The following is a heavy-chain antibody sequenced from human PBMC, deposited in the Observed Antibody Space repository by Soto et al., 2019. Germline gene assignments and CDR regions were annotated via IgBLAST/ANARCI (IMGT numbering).Heavy chain of an antibody. V-gene: IGHV3-30*18. J-gene: IGHJ4*02. D-gene: IGHD4-17*01. CDR3: AKPTSVTGRGSFDH. CDR2: ISYDGDNK. Sequence: PGGSLRLSCAASGFTFSSYAMDWVRQAPGKGLEWVAFISYDGDNKDYAAAVKGRFTISRDNSMNTLHLQMNSLRPEDTALYYCAKPTSVTGRGSFDHWGQGILVTVSS. CDR1: GFTFSSYA.